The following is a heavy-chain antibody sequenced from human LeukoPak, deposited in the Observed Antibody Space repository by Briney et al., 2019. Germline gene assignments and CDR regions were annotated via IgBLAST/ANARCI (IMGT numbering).Heavy chain of an antibody. V-gene: IGHV3-23*01. CDR2: TSGSGGRT. J-gene: IGHJ4*02. D-gene: IGHD4-17*01. CDR1: GFTFSSYA. Sequence: GGSLSLSCAVSGFTFSSYAMRWVRQAPGKGREWVSATSGSGGRTYYADSVKGQFTISRDNSKNTLYLQMNSLRAEDKAVDYCAKGDYGDFVPFDYWGQGTLVTVSS. CDR3: AKGDYGDFVPFDY.